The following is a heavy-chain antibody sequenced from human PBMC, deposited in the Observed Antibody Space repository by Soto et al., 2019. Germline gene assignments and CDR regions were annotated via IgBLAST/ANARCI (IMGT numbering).Heavy chain of an antibody. J-gene: IGHJ6*02. Sequence: GGSLRLSCAASGFTFRGFAITWVRQDPGKGLEWVSGISGSGERTYYADSVKGRFTISRDNSKNTVYLQMNSLRAEDTALYYCAKGRSGSVSYGLDVWGQGTTVTVSS. D-gene: IGHD3-3*01. CDR2: ISGSGERT. CDR3: AKGRSGSVSYGLDV. V-gene: IGHV3-23*01. CDR1: GFTFRGFA.